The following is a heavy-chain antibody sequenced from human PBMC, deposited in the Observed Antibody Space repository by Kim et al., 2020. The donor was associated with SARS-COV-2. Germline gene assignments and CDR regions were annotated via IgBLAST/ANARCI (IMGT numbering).Heavy chain of an antibody. Sequence: GGSLRRSCGGFGNAWMSWVRQAPGKGLEWVGRIRSKTDGGETEYAAPVKGRCTISREDSTNTVFLQMNSLKIEDTAVYYCAVIVAPIGDGWGQGILVTVSS. CDR3: AVIVAPIGDG. CDR1: GNAW. CDR2: IRSKTDGGET. D-gene: IGHD5-12*01. J-gene: IGHJ4*02. V-gene: IGHV3-15*01.